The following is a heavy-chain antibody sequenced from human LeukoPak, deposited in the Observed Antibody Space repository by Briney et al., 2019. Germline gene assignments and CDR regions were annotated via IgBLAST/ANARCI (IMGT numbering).Heavy chain of an antibody. D-gene: IGHD3-3*01. Sequence: GGSLRLSCAASGFTFSNYAMSWVRQAPGKGLEWVSVISGSGGNTYYADSVKGRFTISRDNSKNTLYLQMNSLRAEDTAVYYCAKDRHYDFWSGYWDYWGQGTLVTVSS. V-gene: IGHV3-23*01. CDR1: GFTFSNYA. CDR2: ISGSGGNT. CDR3: AKDRHYDFWSGYWDY. J-gene: IGHJ4*02.